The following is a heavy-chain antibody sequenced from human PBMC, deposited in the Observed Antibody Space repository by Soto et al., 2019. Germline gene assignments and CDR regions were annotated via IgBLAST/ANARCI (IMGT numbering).Heavy chain of an antibody. Sequence: QVTLKEPGPVLVKPTETLTLTCTVSGYSLSHPRMGVRWIRQPPGKALEWLAHISAHDEKSYSTSLITGLTISQDTSKRQVVLTMTNMDPVDAATYYCARVLYYGMEVWGQVTTVTVSS. J-gene: IGHJ6*02. V-gene: IGHV2-26*01. CDR3: ARVLYYGMEV. CDR1: GYSLSHPRMG. CDR2: ISAHDEK.